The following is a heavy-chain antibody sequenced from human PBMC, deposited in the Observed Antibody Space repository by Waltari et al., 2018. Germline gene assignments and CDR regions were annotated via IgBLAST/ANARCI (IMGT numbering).Heavy chain of an antibody. D-gene: IGHD5-18*01. CDR2: IFGDVRT. CDR1: GITVRNSH. V-gene: IGHV3-53*02. J-gene: IGHJ4*02. CDR3: ATVGEGTSGYYHY. Sequence: EVQLIETGGGLIQPGGSLGLSCAAAGITVRNSHMSWVRQAPGKGLEWVSDIFGDVRTSYAEAVRGRFTISTDTSKNTLYLQMSSLTVEDTATYYCATVGEGTSGYYHYWGQGTLVTVSS.